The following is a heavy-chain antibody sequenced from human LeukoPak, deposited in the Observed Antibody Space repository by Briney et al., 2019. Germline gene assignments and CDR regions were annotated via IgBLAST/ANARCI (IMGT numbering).Heavy chain of an antibody. V-gene: IGHV3-7*01. J-gene: IGHJ6*02. CDR1: GFTFSSYW. Sequence: GGSLRLSCAASGFTFSSYWMSWVRQAPGKGLEWVANIKQDGSEKYYVDSVKGRFTISRDNAKNSLYLQMNSLRAEDTAVYYCARGGRPAAIYYYYYGMDVWGQGTMVTVSS. CDR2: IKQDGSEK. CDR3: ARGGRPAAIYYYYYGMDV. D-gene: IGHD2-2*02.